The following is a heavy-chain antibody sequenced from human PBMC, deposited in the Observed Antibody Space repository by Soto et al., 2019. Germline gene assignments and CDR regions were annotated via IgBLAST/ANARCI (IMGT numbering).Heavy chain of an antibody. CDR2: TNHSGST. CDR1: CGSRGGVC. CDR3: ARGPFGDTAMVTNYLDY. V-gene: IGHV4-34*01. Sequence: SESRSLTRRVDCGSRGGVCSGWISQPQRRGLEWSGETNHSGSTNYNPSLKSRVTISVDMSKNQFSLKLSSVTAADTAIYYCARGPFGDTAMVTNYLDYWGQGTLVTVSS. D-gene: IGHD5-18*01. J-gene: IGHJ4*02.